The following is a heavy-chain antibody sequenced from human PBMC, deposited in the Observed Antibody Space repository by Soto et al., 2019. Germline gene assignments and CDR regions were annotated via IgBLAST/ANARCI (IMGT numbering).Heavy chain of an antibody. Sequence: SETLSLTCTVSGGSISSYYWSWIRQPPGKGLGWFGYIYYSGSTNYYPSLKSRVTISVDTSKNQFSLKLSSVTAADTAVYYCARQGGYCSGGSCYQNWFDPWGQGTLVTVSS. CDR1: GGSISSYY. CDR2: IYYSGST. CDR3: ARQGGYCSGGSCYQNWFDP. V-gene: IGHV4-59*08. J-gene: IGHJ5*02. D-gene: IGHD2-15*01.